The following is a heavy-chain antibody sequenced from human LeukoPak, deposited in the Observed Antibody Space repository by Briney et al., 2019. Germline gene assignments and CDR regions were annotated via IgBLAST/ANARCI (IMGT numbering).Heavy chain of an antibody. CDR1: RYTFTSYY. J-gene: IGHJ4*02. CDR2: IIPILGIA. D-gene: IGHD4-11*01. V-gene: IGHV1-69*04. CDR3: ARDGDGPLQKTTLMGRYFDY. Sequence: GASVKVSCKASRYTFTSYYLHWVRQAPGQGLEWMGRIIPILGIANYAQKFQGRVTITADKSTSTAYMELSSLRSEDTAVYYCARDGDGPLQKTTLMGRYFDYWGQGTLVTVSS.